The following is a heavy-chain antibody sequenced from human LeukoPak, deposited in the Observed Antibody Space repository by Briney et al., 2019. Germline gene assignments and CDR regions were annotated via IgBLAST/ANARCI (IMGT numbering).Heavy chain of an antibody. Sequence: GGSLRLSCAAPGFTFSSYAMSWVRQAPGKGLEWVSAISGSGGSTYYADSVKGRFTISRDNSKDTLYLQMNSLRAEDTAVYYCAKGGWLRLLYYFDYWGQGTLVTVSS. CDR1: GFTFSSYA. CDR3: AKGGWLRLLYYFDY. CDR2: ISGSGGST. D-gene: IGHD5-12*01. J-gene: IGHJ4*02. V-gene: IGHV3-23*01.